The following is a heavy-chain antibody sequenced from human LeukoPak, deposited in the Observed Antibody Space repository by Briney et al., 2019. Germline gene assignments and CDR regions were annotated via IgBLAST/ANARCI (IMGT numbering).Heavy chain of an antibody. D-gene: IGHD2-15*01. CDR2: ISSDGNNK. V-gene: IGHV3-30*03. J-gene: IGHJ4*02. CDR3: ASLLLYCSGATCYSDY. Sequence: GGSLRFSCAGSGFTFSNYGIHWVRQAPGKGLEWVAVISSDGNNKYYADSVKGRFTISRDNSKNTLYLQMNSLRPEDTAVYFCASLLLYCSGATCYSDYWGQGTLVTVSS. CDR1: GFTFSNYG.